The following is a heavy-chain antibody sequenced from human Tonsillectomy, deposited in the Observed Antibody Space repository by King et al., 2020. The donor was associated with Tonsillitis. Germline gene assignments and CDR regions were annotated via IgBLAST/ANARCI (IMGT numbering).Heavy chain of an antibody. CDR3: ARSRFVRYCTDGYCYTPLAFDF. J-gene: IGHJ4*02. CDR2: ISFDGNNE. D-gene: IGHD2-8*01. Sequence: VQLVESGGGVVQPGRSLRLSCAASGFTFSAYAIQWVRQAPGKGLEWVAVISFDGNNEYYADSVKGRFTISRDNSKNTLYLQMNSLRADDTAVYYCARSRFVRYCTDGYCYTPLAFDFWGQGTLVTVSS. CDR1: GFTFSAYA. V-gene: IGHV3-30-3*01.